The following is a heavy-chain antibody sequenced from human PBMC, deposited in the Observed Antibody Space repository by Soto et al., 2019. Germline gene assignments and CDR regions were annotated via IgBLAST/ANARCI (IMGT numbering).Heavy chain of an antibody. Sequence: QVPLVQSGAEVKKPGASVKVSCKASGYTFTSYGISWVRQAPGQGLEWMGWISAYNGNTNYAQKLQGRVTMTTDTSTSTAYMELRSLRSDDTAVYYCAASGPHYYDSSGYYPFDYWGQGTLVTVSS. J-gene: IGHJ4*02. CDR3: AASGPHYYDSSGYYPFDY. CDR1: GYTFTSYG. V-gene: IGHV1-18*01. CDR2: ISAYNGNT. D-gene: IGHD3-22*01.